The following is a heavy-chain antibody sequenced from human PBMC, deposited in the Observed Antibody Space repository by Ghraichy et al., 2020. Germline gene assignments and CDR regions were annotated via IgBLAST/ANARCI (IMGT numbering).Heavy chain of an antibody. CDR3: VRAMAGTNIGNFRYYYGLDV. V-gene: IGHV3-13*01. Sequence: GSLRLSCAASGFTFSSYDMFWVRQPTGKGLEWVSTVGTGGDTYYSGSVQGRFTISRENAKTSLYLQMNSLRAEDTAVYYCVRAMAGTNIGNFRYYYGLDVWGQGTTVTVSS. J-gene: IGHJ6*02. CDR1: GFTFSSYD. CDR2: VGTGGDT. D-gene: IGHD1/OR15-1a*01.